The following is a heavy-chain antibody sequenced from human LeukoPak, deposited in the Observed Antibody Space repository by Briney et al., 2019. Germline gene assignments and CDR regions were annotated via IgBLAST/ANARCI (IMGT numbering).Heavy chain of an antibody. V-gene: IGHV1-18*01. CDR3: ARDCSSTSCYPLYYYYYGMDV. J-gene: IGHJ6*02. Sequence: GASVKVSCKASGYTFTSYGISWVRQAPGQGLEWMGWISAYNGNTNYAQKLQGRVTMTTDTSTSTAYMELRSLRSDDTAVYYCARDCSSTSCYPLYYYYYGMDVWGQGTTVTVSS. CDR2: ISAYNGNT. D-gene: IGHD2-2*01. CDR1: GYTFTSYG.